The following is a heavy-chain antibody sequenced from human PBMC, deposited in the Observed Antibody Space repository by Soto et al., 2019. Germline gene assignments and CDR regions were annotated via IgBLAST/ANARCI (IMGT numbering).Heavy chain of an antibody. CDR1: GFTFSSYG. Sequence: QVQLVESGGGVVQPGRSLRLSCAASGFTFSSYGMHWVRQAPGKGLEWVAVISYDGSNKYYADSVKGRFTISRDNSKNTLYLQMNSRRAEDTAVYYCAKGVSSGWQGIWVDYRGQGTLVTVSS. D-gene: IGHD6-19*01. J-gene: IGHJ4*02. CDR2: ISYDGSNK. CDR3: AKGVSSGWQGIWVDY. V-gene: IGHV3-30*18.